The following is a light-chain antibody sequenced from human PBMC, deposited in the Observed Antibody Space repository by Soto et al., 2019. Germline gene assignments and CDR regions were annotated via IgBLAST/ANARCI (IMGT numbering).Light chain of an antibody. V-gene: IGKV1-6*01. J-gene: IGKJ1*01. CDR3: LQDYSYPRT. Sequence: AIPMTQSPSSLSASVGDRVTITCRASQGIRNXLGWYQQRPGKAPKLLIYATSNLQTGVPSRFSXSGSGTDFTLTISSLQPEDFATYYCLQDYSYPRTFGQGTKVEIK. CDR1: QGIRNX. CDR2: ATS.